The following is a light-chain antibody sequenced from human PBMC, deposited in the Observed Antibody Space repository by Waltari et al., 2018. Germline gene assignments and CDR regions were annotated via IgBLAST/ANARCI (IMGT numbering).Light chain of an antibody. CDR2: GVT. Sequence: QSALTQPASVSGSPGQSLTIPCTGTSSDIGGYDYVSWYQQHPGKAPKLMIYGVTNRPSGVSNRFTGSKSGNTASLTISGLQAEDEADYYCSSHTRSSTHVFGGGTKVTVL. CDR3: SSHTRSSTHV. J-gene: IGLJ2*01. V-gene: IGLV2-14*03. CDR1: SSDIGGYDY.